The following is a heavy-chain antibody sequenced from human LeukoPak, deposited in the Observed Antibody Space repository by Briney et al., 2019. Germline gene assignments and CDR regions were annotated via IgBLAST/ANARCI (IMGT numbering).Heavy chain of an antibody. V-gene: IGHV3-11*01. CDR1: GFTIRDYV. D-gene: IGHD1-20*01. CDR3: ARAAYNWN. J-gene: IGHJ4*02. CDR2: IDPSGTTL. Sequence: GGSLRLSCAASGFTIRDYVMSWVRQAPGKGLEWVSYIDPSGTTLYYADPVKGRFTVSRDNGKNSLSLQLRSLRAEDTAVYYCARAAYNWNWGQGTLVTVSS.